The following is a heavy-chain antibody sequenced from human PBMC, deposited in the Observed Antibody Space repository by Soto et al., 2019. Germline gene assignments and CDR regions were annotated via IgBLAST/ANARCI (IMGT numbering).Heavy chain of an antibody. J-gene: IGHJ2*01. CDR2: ISYDGSNK. CDR3: AKSGYDLLTGYYRYLDL. Sequence: SLRLSCTASGCTFSSYGRRWVRQAPGKGLEWVAVISYDGSNKYYADSVKGRFTISRDNSKNTLYLQMNSLRAEDTAVYYWAKSGYDLLTGYYRYLDLWGGGTLVTVSS. V-gene: IGHV3-30*18. CDR1: GCTFSSYG. D-gene: IGHD3-9*01.